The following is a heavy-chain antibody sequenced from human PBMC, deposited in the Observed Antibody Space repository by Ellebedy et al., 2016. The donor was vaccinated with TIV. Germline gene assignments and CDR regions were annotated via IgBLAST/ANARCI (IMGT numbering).Heavy chain of an antibody. CDR3: TTNVGFYGVDG. CDR1: GFTFGDYT. V-gene: IGHV3-49*03. J-gene: IGHJ6*02. Sequence: PGGSLRLSCTASGFTFGDYTMSWFRQAPGKGLEWVGFIRDKAHGGAPEYAASVKGRFTISRDDSKSIAHLQMNSLKTEDTAVYYCTTNVGFYGVDGWGQGTTVTVSS. D-gene: IGHD1-26*01. CDR2: IRDKAHGGAP.